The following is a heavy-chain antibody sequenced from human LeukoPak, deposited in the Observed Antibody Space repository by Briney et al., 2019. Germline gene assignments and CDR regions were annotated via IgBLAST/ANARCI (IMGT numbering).Heavy chain of an antibody. CDR2: VFYSGST. V-gene: IGHV4-39*01. D-gene: IGHD3-22*01. J-gene: IGHJ3*02. CDR3: ARHRYYFDSSGYRDAFEI. CDR1: GGSISSSSYY. Sequence: SETLSLTCAVSGGSISSSSYYWGWIRQPPGKGLEWIGSVFYSGSTYYNPSLKSRVTISADTSENQLSLQLSSVTAADTAVYYRARHRYYFDSSGYRDAFEIWGQGTMVTVSS.